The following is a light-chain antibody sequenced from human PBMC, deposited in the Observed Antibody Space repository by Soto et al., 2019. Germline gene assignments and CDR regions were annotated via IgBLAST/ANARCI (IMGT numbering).Light chain of an antibody. CDR2: VVT. V-gene: IGLV2-14*01. Sequence: QSVLAQPASVSGSPGQSITISCTGTSSDIGGYNYVSWYQQHPGKAPKLMIYVVTRRPSGVSNRFSGSKSGNTASLTISGLQAEDEADYYCSSYTTSGTYGFGTGTKVT. CDR1: SSDIGGYNY. CDR3: SSYTTSGTYG. J-gene: IGLJ1*01.